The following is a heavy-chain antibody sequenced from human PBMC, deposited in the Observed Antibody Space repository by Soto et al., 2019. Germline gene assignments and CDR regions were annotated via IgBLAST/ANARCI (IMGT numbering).Heavy chain of an antibody. D-gene: IGHD3-10*01. V-gene: IGHV6-1*01. J-gene: IGHJ5*02. Sequence: SQTLSLPCAFCGDSVSSYSAAWNWIRQSPSGGLEWLGRTYYRSRFFSDYAESVKSRIIINPDTSKNQFSLQLKSVTPEDTAVYYCVRDRYSSSGWFDPWGQGTPVTVSS. CDR1: GDSVSSYSAA. CDR3: VRDRYSSSGWFDP. CDR2: TYYRSRFFS.